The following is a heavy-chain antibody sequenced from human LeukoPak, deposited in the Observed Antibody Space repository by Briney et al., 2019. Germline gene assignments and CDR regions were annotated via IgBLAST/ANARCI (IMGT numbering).Heavy chain of an antibody. D-gene: IGHD6-13*01. CDR3: ASGRAAAGPNWFDP. CDR2: IYYSGST. V-gene: IGHV4-39*01. CDR1: GGSISSSSYY. J-gene: IGHJ5*02. Sequence: PSETLSLTCTVSGGSISSSSYYWGWIRQPPGKGLEWIGSIYYSGSTYYNLSLKSRVTISVDTSKNQFSLKLSSVTAADTAVYYCASGRAAAGPNWFDPWGQGTLVTVSS.